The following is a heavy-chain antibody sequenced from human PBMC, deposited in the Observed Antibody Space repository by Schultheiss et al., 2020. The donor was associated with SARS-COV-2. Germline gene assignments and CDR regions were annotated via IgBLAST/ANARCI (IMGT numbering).Heavy chain of an antibody. D-gene: IGHD1-26*01. J-gene: IGHJ3*02. Sequence: SVKVSCKASGYTFTSYGISWVRQAPGQGLEWMGGIIPIFGTANYAQKFQGRVTITADESTSTAYMELSSLRSEDTAVYYCARDLDGATVAFDIWGQGTMVTVSS. CDR2: IIPIFGTA. CDR3: ARDLDGATVAFDI. V-gene: IGHV1-69*13. CDR1: GYTFTSYG.